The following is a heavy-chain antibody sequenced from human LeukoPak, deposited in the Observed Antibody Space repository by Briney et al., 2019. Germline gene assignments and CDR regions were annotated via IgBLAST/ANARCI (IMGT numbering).Heavy chain of an antibody. Sequence: PGGSLRLSCAVSGFTFSSYGMHWARQAPGKGLEWVAVIWYDGSNKYYADSVKGRFTISRDNSKNTLYLQMNSLRAEDTAVYYCARDGYGYNLAYDYWGQGTLVTVSS. D-gene: IGHD5-24*01. CDR2: IWYDGSNK. J-gene: IGHJ4*02. CDR3: ARDGYGYNLAYDY. CDR1: GFTFSSYG. V-gene: IGHV3-33*01.